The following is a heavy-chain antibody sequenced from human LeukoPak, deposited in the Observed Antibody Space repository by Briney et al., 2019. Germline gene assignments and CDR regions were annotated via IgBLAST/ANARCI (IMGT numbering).Heavy chain of an antibody. D-gene: IGHD3-10*01. J-gene: IGHJ6*04. CDR2: INHSGST. Sequence: SKTLSLTCAVYGGSFSGYYWSWIRQPPGKGLEWIGEINHSGSTNYNPSLKSRVTISVDTSKNQFSLKLSSVTAADTAVYYCARGSMVRGVMHYYYYGMDVWGKGTTVTVSS. CDR1: GGSFSGYY. V-gene: IGHV4-34*01. CDR3: ARGSMVRGVMHYYYYGMDV.